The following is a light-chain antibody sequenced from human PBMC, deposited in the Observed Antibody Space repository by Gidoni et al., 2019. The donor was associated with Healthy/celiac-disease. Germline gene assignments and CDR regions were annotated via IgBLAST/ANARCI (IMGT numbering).Light chain of an antibody. CDR3: QSADSSGTYGV. V-gene: IGLV3-25*03. Sequence: SYELTQPPSVSVSPGQTARITCSGDALPKQYAYWYQQKPGQAPVLVIYKDSERPSGIPERFSGASSGKTVTLTISGVQAEDEADYYCQSADSSGTYGVFGGGTKLTGL. J-gene: IGLJ2*01. CDR2: KDS. CDR1: ALPKQY.